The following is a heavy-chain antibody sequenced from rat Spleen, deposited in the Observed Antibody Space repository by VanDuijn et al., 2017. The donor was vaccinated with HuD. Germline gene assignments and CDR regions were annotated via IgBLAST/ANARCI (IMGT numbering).Heavy chain of an antibody. V-gene: IGHV2-72*01. D-gene: IGHD1-6*01. Sequence: QVQLKESGPGLVQPSQTLSLTCTVSGFSLTSYHVSWVRQSPGKSLVWMGTIWTGGSTNDNSAVQSRLSISRDTSQRQVFLKMNRLQPEDTGTYYCARHVFTSDYFTGYVMDTWGQGVSVTVSS. J-gene: IGHJ4*01. CDR3: ARHVFTSDYFTGYVMDT. CDR2: IWTGGST. CDR1: GFSLTSYH.